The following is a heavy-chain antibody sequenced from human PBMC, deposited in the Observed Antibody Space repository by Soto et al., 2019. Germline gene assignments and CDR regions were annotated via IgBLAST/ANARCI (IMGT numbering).Heavy chain of an antibody. V-gene: IGHV3-23*01. D-gene: IGHD3-22*01. CDR2: LGGSGGST. Sequence: LRLSCAASGFTFSNYAMTWVRQAPGKGLEWVSNLGGSGGSTYYADSVKGRFTVSGDNSKNTLYLQMNSLRAEDTAIYYCAKRSSDYYDSSGYEDFFGYWGQGTLVTVSS. CDR3: AKRSSDYYDSSGYEDFFGY. CDR1: GFTFSNYA. J-gene: IGHJ4*02.